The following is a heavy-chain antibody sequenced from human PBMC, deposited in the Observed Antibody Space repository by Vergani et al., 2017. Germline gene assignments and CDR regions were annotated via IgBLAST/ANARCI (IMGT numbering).Heavy chain of an antibody. D-gene: IGHD6-19*01. V-gene: IGHV4-59*11. CDR2: IHYSENT. Sequence: QVQPQESGPGLVKSSETLSLTCSVSFDSIRNLYCNWIRQPPGKGLEWIGSIHYSENTNYNPSLKTRVTISVDTSKNQLSLTLTSVTAADTAVYYCASDTHSGQRADRWGQGILVTVTS. J-gene: IGHJ5*02. CDR1: FDSIRNLY. CDR3: ASDTHSGQRADR.